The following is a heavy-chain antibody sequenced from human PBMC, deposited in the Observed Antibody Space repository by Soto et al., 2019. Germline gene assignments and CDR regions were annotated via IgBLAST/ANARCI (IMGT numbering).Heavy chain of an antibody. D-gene: IGHD3-9*01. J-gene: IGHJ2*01. CDR3: ARDQYYDILTGYYVYWYFDL. CDR1: GGTFSSYA. Sequence: ASVKVSCKASGGTFSSYAISWVRQAPGQGLEWMGGIIPIFGTANYAQKFQGRVTITADESTSTAYMELSSLRSEDTAVYYCARDQYYDILTGYYVYWYFDLWGRGTLVTVS. V-gene: IGHV1-69*13. CDR2: IIPIFGTA.